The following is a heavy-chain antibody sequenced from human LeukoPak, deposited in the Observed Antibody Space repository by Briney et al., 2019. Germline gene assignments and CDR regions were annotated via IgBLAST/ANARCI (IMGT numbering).Heavy chain of an antibody. J-gene: IGHJ5*02. D-gene: IGHD6-19*01. CDR3: ARTRDSSGCFDL. CDR1: GFTFSTYS. Sequence: GGSLRLSCSASGFTFSTYSMNWVRPAPGKGLEWVSSISTGSTYIFYGDSVKGRFTISRDNADNSLYLQMNSLRAEDTVVYYCARTRDSSGCFDLWGQGTLVTVS. V-gene: IGHV3-21*01. CDR2: ISTGSTYI.